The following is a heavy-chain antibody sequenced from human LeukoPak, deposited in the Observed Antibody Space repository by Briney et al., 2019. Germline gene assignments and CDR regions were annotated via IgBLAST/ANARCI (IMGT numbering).Heavy chain of an antibody. CDR2: IWYDGSNK. D-gene: IGHD3-10*01. V-gene: IGHV3-33*01. CDR1: GFTFSSYG. Sequence: GGSLRLSCAASGFTFSSYGMHWVRQAPGKGLEWVAVIWYDGSNKYYADSVKGRFTISRDNSKNTLYLQMNSLRAEDTAVYYCARAHYYGSGSYYQYFQHWGQGTLVTVSS. CDR3: ARAHYYGSGSYYQYFQH. J-gene: IGHJ1*01.